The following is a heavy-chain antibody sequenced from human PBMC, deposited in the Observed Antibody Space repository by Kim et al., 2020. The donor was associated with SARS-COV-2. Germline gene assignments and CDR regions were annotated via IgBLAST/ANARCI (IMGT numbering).Heavy chain of an antibody. Sequence: QRSQGRVTMTRETSTSTVYMELSSLRSEDTAVYYCARAEATGTTNSWFDPWGQGTLVTVSS. J-gene: IGHJ5*02. V-gene: IGHV1-46*01. D-gene: IGHD1-7*01. CDR3: ARAEATGTTNSWFDP.